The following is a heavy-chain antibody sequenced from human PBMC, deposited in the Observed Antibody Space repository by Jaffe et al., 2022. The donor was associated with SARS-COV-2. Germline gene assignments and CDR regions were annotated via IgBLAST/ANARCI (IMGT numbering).Heavy chain of an antibody. CDR2: ISWNSGSI. V-gene: IGHV3-9*01. D-gene: IGHD3-10*01. CDR3: AKDVRVRGVMYAFDI. J-gene: IGHJ3*02. Sequence: EVQLVESGGGLVQPGRSLRLSCAASGFTFDDYAMHWVRQAPGKGLEWVSGISWNSGSIGYADSVKGRFTISRDNAKNSLYLQMNSLRAEDTALYYCAKDVRVRGVMYAFDIWGQGTMVTVSS. CDR1: GFTFDDYA.